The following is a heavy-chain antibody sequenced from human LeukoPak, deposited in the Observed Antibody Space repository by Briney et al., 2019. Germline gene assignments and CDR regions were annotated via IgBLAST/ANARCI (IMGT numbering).Heavy chain of an antibody. V-gene: IGHV3-23*01. Sequence: GGSLRLSCAASGITFSTHAMTWVRQAPGKGLEWVSSIDYSGSGTFYADSVKGRFTISRDDSKDTLYLQMNSLTVEDTAVYYCAKEEYESGWYTWFGHWGQGTLVTVSS. CDR3: AKEEYESGWYTWFGH. D-gene: IGHD6-19*01. J-gene: IGHJ5*02. CDR1: GITFSTHA. CDR2: IDYSGSGT.